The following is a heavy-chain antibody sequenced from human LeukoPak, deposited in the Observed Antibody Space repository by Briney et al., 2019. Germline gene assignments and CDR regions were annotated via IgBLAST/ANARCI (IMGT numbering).Heavy chain of an antibody. CDR2: ISAYNGNT. D-gene: IGHD6-13*01. V-gene: IGHV1-18*04. Sequence: ASAKVSCEASGYTFTSYGISWVRQAPGQGLEWMGWISAYNGNTNYAQKLQGRVTMTTDTSTSTAYMELRSLRSDDTAVYYCARDLGIAAAGTQDYWGQGTLVTVSS. CDR3: ARDLGIAAAGTQDY. CDR1: GYTFTSYG. J-gene: IGHJ4*02.